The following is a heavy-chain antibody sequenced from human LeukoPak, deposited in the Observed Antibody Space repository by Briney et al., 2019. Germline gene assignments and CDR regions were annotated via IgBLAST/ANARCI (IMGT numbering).Heavy chain of an antibody. CDR1: GGSISSSGFY. D-gene: IGHD5-18*01. Sequence: PSQTLSLTQTVSGGSISSSGFYCSWIRQPPGKGLEWIGYIYYSGSTDYNPSLKSRVTISVDTSKNQFSLKLSSVTAADTDVYYCARGRMDTAMVTAFDFWGQGTLVTVSS. CDR3: ARGRMDTAMVTAFDF. CDR2: IYYSGST. V-gene: IGHV4-31*02. J-gene: IGHJ4*02.